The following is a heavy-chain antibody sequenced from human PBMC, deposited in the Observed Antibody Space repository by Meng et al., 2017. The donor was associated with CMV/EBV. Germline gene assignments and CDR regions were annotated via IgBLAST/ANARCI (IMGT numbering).Heavy chain of an antibody. V-gene: IGHV1-46*01. CDR2: INPSGGST. CDR1: GYTFTSYY. J-gene: IGHJ6*02. D-gene: IGHD3-3*01. CDR3: ARAGGYDFWSGKPKYGMDV. Sequence: ASVNVSCKASGYTFTSYYMHWVRQAPGQGLEWMGIINPSGGSTSYAQKFQGRVTMTRDTSTSTVYMELSSLRSEDTAVYYCARAGGYDFWSGKPKYGMDVWGQGTTVTVSS.